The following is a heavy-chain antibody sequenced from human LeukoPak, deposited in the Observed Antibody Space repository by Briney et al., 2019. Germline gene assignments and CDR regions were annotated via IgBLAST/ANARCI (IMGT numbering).Heavy chain of an antibody. CDR2: ISGSGGST. J-gene: IGHJ4*02. D-gene: IGHD5-24*01. Sequence: PGGSLRLSCAASGFTFSDAWMSWVRQAPGKGLEWVSAISGSGGSTYYADSVKGRFTISRDNSKNTLYLQMNSLRAEDTAVYYCAKERWLQFRVIDYWGQGTLVTVSS. CDR1: GFTFSDA. V-gene: IGHV3-23*01. CDR3: AKERWLQFRVIDY.